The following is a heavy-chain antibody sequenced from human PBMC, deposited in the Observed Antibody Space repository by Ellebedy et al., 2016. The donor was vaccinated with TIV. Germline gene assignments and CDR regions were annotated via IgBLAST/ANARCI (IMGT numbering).Heavy chain of an antibody. CDR1: GGTFTSDI. Sequence: AASVKVSCKASGGTFTSDIISWVRQAPGQGLEWMGRIIPILGLPNYAQKFHVRVTITADKSTSTAYMELSSLRTEDTAVFYCARTVSYSSGWYGYWGQGTLVTVSS. CDR2: IIPILGLP. D-gene: IGHD6-19*01. J-gene: IGHJ4*02. V-gene: IGHV1-69*02. CDR3: ARTVSYSSGWYGY.